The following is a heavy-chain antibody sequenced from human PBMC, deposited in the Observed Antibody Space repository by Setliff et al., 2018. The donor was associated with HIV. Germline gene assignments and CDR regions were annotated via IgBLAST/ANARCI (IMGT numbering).Heavy chain of an antibody. CDR1: DGSISSSNW. CDR2: IYHTQNT. V-gene: IGHV4-4*02. Sequence: TSETLSLTCAVSDGSISSSNWWSWVRQPPGKGLEWIGEIYHTQNTNYSPSLKSRVTISVDKSKNQFSLKLTSVTAADTAVYYCARGANFWSGYDSWGQGTLVTVSS. CDR3: ARGANFWSGYDS. J-gene: IGHJ4*02. D-gene: IGHD3-3*01.